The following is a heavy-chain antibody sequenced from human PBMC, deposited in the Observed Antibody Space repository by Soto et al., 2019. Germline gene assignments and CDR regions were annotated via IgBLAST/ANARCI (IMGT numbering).Heavy chain of an antibody. V-gene: IGHV3-30-3*01. CDR3: ARPYCRSTRCYLYYYGMDV. D-gene: IGHD2-2*01. J-gene: IGHJ6*02. Sequence: QVQVVESGGGVVQPGTSLRLSCAASGFTFSVSAIHWVRQAPGKGLEWVAVISSDGSHQYYADSVRGRFTISRDNPKNTLYRQMNSLRAEDTAVYYCARPYCRSTRCYLYYYGMDVWGPGTTVTVSS. CDR1: GFTFSVSA. CDR2: ISSDGSHQ.